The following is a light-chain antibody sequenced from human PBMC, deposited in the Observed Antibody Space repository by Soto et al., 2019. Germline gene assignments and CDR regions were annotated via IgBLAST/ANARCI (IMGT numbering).Light chain of an antibody. J-gene: IGKJ1*01. Sequence: DIQMTQSPSTLSASVGDRVTITCRASQSIRNWLAWYQQKPGKAPKLLIYDASTLESGVPSRFSGSGSGTEFTLTISSLHPDDFATYYCQQYNSYSTFGQGTKVEIK. CDR2: DAS. CDR3: QQYNSYST. CDR1: QSIRNW. V-gene: IGKV1-5*01.